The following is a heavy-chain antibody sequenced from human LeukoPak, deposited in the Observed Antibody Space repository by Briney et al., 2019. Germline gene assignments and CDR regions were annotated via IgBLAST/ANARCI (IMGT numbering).Heavy chain of an antibody. J-gene: IGHJ5*02. V-gene: IGHV3-33*08. CDR1: GFTFSNYG. CDR3: ARDQYYYGSGSPQNWFDP. CDR2: IWYDGSNK. Sequence: PGGSLRLSCAASGFTFSNYGMHWVRQAPGKGLEWVAVIWYDGSNKYYADSVKGRFTISRDNSKNTLYLQMNSLRAEDTAVYYCARDQYYYGSGSPQNWFDPWGQGTLVTVSS. D-gene: IGHD3-10*01.